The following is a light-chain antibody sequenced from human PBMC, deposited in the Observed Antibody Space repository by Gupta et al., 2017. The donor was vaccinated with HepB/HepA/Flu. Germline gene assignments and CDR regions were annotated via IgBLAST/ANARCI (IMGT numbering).Light chain of an antibody. J-gene: IGLJ3*02. Sequence: QSALTHPRQVSGSPGQSVTIPCTGTNSYVGYYNYVSWYQQHPGKAPKLMIYEVNKRPSGVTDRFSGAKSGNTASLTISGLQAEDEADYYCDSYAGSNSFCVFGVGTKFTVL. V-gene: IGLV2-11*01. CDR2: EVN. CDR1: NSYVGYYNY. CDR3: DSYAGSNSFCV.